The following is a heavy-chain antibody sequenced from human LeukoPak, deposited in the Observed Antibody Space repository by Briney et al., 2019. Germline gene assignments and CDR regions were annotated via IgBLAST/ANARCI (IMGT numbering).Heavy chain of an antibody. CDR1: GYTFTSYG. V-gene: IGHV1-18*01. J-gene: IGHJ4*02. CDR2: ISAYNGNT. D-gene: IGHD3-22*01. Sequence: GASVKVSCKASGYTFTSYGISWVRQAPGQGLEWMGWISAYNGNTNYAQKLQGRVTMTTDTSTSTAYMELRSLRSDDTAVYYCAREKTEGRTYYYDSSGQRLFDYWGQGTLVTVSS. CDR3: AREKTEGRTYYYDSSGQRLFDY.